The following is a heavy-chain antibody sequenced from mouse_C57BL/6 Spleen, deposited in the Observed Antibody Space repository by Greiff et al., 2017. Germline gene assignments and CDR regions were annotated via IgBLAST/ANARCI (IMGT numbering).Heavy chain of an antibody. CDR2: INPGSGGT. V-gene: IGHV1-54*01. Sequence: QVQLKQSGAELVRPGTSVKVSCKASGYAFTNYLIEWVKQRPGQGLEWIGVINPGSGGTNYNEKFKGKATLTADKSSSTAYMQLSSLTSEDSAVYFCARNWECWFAYWGQGTLVTVSA. J-gene: IGHJ3*01. D-gene: IGHD4-1*01. CDR1: GYAFTNYL. CDR3: ARNWECWFAY.